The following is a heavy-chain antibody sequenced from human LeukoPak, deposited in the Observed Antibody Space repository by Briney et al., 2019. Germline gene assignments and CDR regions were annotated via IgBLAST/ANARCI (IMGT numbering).Heavy chain of an antibody. Sequence: GGSLRLSCVASGFTFSTYWMHWVRQVPGKGLVWVSRIRSDGGSISYADSVKGRFTIARDNAKSALYLQMLSLRAEDTAVYYCARGAYSDNSVIEYWGQGTLVTVSS. CDR2: IRSDGGSI. CDR1: GFTFSTYW. CDR3: ARGAYSDNSVIEY. J-gene: IGHJ4*02. D-gene: IGHD4-23*01. V-gene: IGHV3-74*01.